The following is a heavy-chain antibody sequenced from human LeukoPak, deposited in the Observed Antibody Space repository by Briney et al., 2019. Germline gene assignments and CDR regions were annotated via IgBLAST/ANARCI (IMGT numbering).Heavy chain of an antibody. CDR2: TSPNSGDT. CDR1: GHTFSGNY. J-gene: IGHJ4*02. V-gene: IGHV1-2*02. Sequence: ASVKVSCKASGHTFSGNYMHWVRQAPGQGLEWMGWTSPNSGDTNYAQKFQGRVTLTRDTSISTAYMELSRLRSDDTAVYYCAGSSGDYSPDYWGQGTLVTVSS. CDR3: AGSSGDYSPDY. D-gene: IGHD3-22*01.